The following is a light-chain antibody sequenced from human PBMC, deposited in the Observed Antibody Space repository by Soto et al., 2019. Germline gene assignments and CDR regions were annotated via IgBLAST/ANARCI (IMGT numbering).Light chain of an antibody. CDR1: ESIGNY. J-gene: IGKJ4*01. CDR2: DAS. CDR3: PWRRDWPPRLT. Sequence: EVVLTQSPATLSLSPGERATLSCRASESIGNYLAWYQQKLGQAPKLLIYDASHRAIGIPGRFSGDGSGTDFTLTISSLEPEDFAVSYCPWRRDWPPRLTFGGGTKVEIK. V-gene: IGKV3-11*01.